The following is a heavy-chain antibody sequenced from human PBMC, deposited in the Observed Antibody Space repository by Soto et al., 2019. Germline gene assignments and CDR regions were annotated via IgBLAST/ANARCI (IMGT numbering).Heavy chain of an antibody. CDR3: ARRDSGGFYRFFDS. J-gene: IGHJ4*02. CDR1: GGSLSTNP. V-gene: IGHV1-69*06. Sequence: SVKVSCKASGGSLSTNPISWVRQAPGQGLEWMGGTGSGTGPGNHAQKFQGRLTVTADKSTSTVYMEPTNLSSEDTAVYYCARRDSGGFYRFFDSWGQGTLVTVSS. D-gene: IGHD2-15*01. CDR2: TGSGTGPG.